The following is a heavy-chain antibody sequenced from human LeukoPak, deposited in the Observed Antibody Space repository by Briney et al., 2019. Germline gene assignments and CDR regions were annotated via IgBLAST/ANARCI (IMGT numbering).Heavy chain of an antibody. J-gene: IGHJ4*02. CDR2: IYHSGST. Sequence: SETLSLTCTVSGYSISSGYYWAWIRQPPGKGLEWIGSIYHSGSTNYNPSLKSRVTISVDTSKNQFSLKLSSVTAADTAVYYCASRRRSSSWYPFDYWGQGTLVTVSS. V-gene: IGHV4-38-2*02. CDR1: GYSISSGYY. CDR3: ASRRRSSSWYPFDY. D-gene: IGHD6-13*01.